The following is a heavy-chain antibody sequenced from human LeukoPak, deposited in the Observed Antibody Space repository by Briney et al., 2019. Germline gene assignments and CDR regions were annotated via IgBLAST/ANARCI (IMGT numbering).Heavy chain of an antibody. CDR3: ARETGSGGWFDP. CDR2: INHSGST. J-gene: IGHJ5*02. V-gene: IGHV4-34*01. CDR1: GGSFSGYY. D-gene: IGHD3-10*01. Sequence: SETLSLTCAVYGGSFSGYYWSWIRQPPGKGLEWIGEINHSGSTYYNPSLKSRVTISVDRSKNQFSLKLSSVTAADTAVYYCARETGSGGWFDPWGQGTLVTVSS.